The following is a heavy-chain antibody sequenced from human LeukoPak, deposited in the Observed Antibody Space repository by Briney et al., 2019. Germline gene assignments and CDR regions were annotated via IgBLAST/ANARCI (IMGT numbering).Heavy chain of an antibody. CDR3: AREASTGDSSGYYWHYFDY. Sequence: KPSETLSLTCTVSGGSISSYYWSWIRQPPGKGLEWIGYIYYSGSTNYNPSLKSRVTISVDTSKNQFSLKLSSVTAADTAVYYCAREASTGDSSGYYWHYFDYWGQGTLVTVSS. CDR1: GGSISSYY. V-gene: IGHV4-59*01. D-gene: IGHD3-22*01. J-gene: IGHJ4*02. CDR2: IYYSGST.